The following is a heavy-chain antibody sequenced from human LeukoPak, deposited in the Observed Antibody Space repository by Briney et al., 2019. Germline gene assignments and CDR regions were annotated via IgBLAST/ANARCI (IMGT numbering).Heavy chain of an antibody. CDR2: IYPGDSDT. D-gene: IGHD6-13*01. Sequence: GESLKISCKGSGYSFTSYWIGWVRQMPGKGMEWMGIIYPGDSDTRYSPSFQGQVTISADKSISTAYLQWSSLKASDTAMYYCARFVSPPIAAYYYFDYWGQGTLVTVSS. CDR3: ARFVSPPIAAYYYFDY. J-gene: IGHJ4*02. CDR1: GYSFTSYW. V-gene: IGHV5-51*01.